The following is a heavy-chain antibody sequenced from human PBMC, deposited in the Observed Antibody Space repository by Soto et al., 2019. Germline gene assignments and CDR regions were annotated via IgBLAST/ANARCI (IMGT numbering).Heavy chain of an antibody. D-gene: IGHD4-17*01. CDR1: GFTFSEYY. CDR2: ISSSGSTI. CDR3: AREMGGSTVTTFDY. J-gene: IGHJ4*02. Sequence: GGSLTLSCAASGFTFSEYYLSWNRQAPGKGLEWVSYISSSGSTIYYADSVKGRFTISRDNAKNSLYLQMNSLRAEDTAVYYCAREMGGSTVTTFDYWGQGTLVTVSS. V-gene: IGHV3-11*01.